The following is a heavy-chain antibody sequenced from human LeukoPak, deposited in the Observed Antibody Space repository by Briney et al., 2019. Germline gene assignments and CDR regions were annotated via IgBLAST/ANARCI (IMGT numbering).Heavy chain of an antibody. CDR1: GYTFTGYY. D-gene: IGHD1-26*01. V-gene: IGHV1-8*02. CDR2: MNPNSGNT. Sequence: ASVKVSCKASGYTFTGYYMHWVRLATGQGLEWMGWMNPNSGNTGYAQKFQGRVTMTRTTSISTAYMELSSLRSEDTAVYYCARGIVGATPDFDYWGQGTLVTVSS. J-gene: IGHJ4*02. CDR3: ARGIVGATPDFDY.